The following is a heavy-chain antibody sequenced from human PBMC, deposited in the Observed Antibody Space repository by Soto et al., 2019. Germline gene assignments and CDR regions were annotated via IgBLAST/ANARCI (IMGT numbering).Heavy chain of an antibody. Sequence: SETLSLTCTVSGGSISSSSYYWGWIRQPPGKGLEWIGSIYYSGSTYYNPSLKSRVTISVDTSKNQFSLKLSSVTAADTAVYYCARHRELADSYYFDYWGQGTLVTV. CDR2: IYYSGST. CDR3: ARHRELADSYYFDY. D-gene: IGHD6-6*01. V-gene: IGHV4-39*01. J-gene: IGHJ4*02. CDR1: GGSISSSSYY.